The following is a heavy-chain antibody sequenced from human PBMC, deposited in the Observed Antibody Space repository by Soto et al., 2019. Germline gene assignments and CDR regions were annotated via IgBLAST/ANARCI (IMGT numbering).Heavy chain of an antibody. CDR2: IYYSGST. CDR3: ARDIAAAGTGAFDI. CDR1: GGSISSYY. V-gene: IGHV4-59*01. Sequence: KTSETLSLTCTVSGGSISSYYWSWIRQPPGKGLEWIGYIYYSGSTNYNPSPKSRVTISVDTSKNQFSLKLSSVTAADTAVYYCARDIAAAGTGAFDIWGQGTMVTVSS. D-gene: IGHD6-13*01. J-gene: IGHJ3*02.